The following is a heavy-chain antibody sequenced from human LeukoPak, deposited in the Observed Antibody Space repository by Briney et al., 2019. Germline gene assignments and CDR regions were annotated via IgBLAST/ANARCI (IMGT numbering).Heavy chain of an antibody. D-gene: IGHD6-13*01. CDR3: ARVYGSWYYFDY. Sequence: SETLSLTCAVYGGSFSGYYWSWIRQPPGKGLEWIGEINHSGSTNYNPSLKSRVTISVDTSKNQFSLKLSSVTAADTAVYYCARVYGSWYYFDYWGQGTLVTISS. V-gene: IGHV4-34*01. J-gene: IGHJ4*02. CDR1: GGSFSGYY. CDR2: INHSGST.